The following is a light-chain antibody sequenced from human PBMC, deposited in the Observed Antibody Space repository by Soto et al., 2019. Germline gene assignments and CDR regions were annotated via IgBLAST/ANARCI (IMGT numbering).Light chain of an antibody. Sequence: ETVLTQSPATLSLSPGERATLSCRASQSISSYLAWYQQKPGQAPRLLIYDASNRATGIPARFSGSGSGTDFTLTISSLELEDFAVYYCQQRFTSPSFGPGTQVDSK. CDR1: QSISSY. CDR3: QQRFTSPS. V-gene: IGKV3-11*01. J-gene: IGKJ3*01. CDR2: DAS.